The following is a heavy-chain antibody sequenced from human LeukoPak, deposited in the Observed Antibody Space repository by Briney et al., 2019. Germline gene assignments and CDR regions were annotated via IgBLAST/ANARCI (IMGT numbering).Heavy chain of an antibody. CDR2: INHSGST. Sequence: PSETLSLTCAVYGGSFSGYYWSWIRQPPGKGLEWIGEINHSGSTNYNPSLKSRVTISVDTSKNQFSLKLSPVTAADTAVYYCASPDYYGSGSSVDYWGQGTLVTVSS. CDR1: GGSFSGYY. V-gene: IGHV4-34*01. CDR3: ASPDYYGSGSSVDY. J-gene: IGHJ4*02. D-gene: IGHD3-10*01.